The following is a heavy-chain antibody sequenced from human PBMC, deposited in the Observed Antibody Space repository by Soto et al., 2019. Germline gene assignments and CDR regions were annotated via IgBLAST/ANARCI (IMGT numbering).Heavy chain of an antibody. CDR2: IWYDGSNK. CDR3: ARDIGWLPYDY. D-gene: IGHD6-19*01. CDR1: GFTFSSYG. J-gene: IGHJ4*02. V-gene: IGHV3-33*01. Sequence: QVQLVESGGGVVQPGRSLRLSCAASGFTFSSYGMHWVRQAPGKGLEWVAVIWYDGSNKYYADSVKGRFTISSDNSKNTLYLQMNSLSAEDTAVYYCARDIGWLPYDYWGQGTLVTVAS.